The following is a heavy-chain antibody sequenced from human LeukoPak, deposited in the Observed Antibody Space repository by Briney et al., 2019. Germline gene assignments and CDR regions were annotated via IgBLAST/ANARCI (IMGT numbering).Heavy chain of an antibody. D-gene: IGHD5-18*01. J-gene: IGHJ3*02. CDR3: AKEGYSYPLVGLDAFDI. CDR2: IRYDGSNK. V-gene: IGHV3-30*02. Sequence: GGSLRLSCAASGFTFSSYGMHWVRQAPGKGLEWVAFIRYDGSNKYYADSVKGRFTISRDNSKNTLYLQMNSLRAEDTAVYYCAKEGYSYPLVGLDAFDIWGQGTMVTVSS. CDR1: GFTFSSYG.